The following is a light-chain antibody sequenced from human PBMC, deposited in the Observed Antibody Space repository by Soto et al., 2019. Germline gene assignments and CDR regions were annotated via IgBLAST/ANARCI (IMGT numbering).Light chain of an antibody. CDR2: AAS. CDR1: QSVNSRF. CDR3: QQYGDSPPNT. Sequence: EIVLTQSPGTLSLSPGESATLSCRASQSVNSRFLAWYQHKPGQAPRLLIYAASTRATGIPDRFSGSASGTDFTLTISRLEPEDFAVYYCQQYGDSPPNTFGQGTKLELK. V-gene: IGKV3-20*01. J-gene: IGKJ2*01.